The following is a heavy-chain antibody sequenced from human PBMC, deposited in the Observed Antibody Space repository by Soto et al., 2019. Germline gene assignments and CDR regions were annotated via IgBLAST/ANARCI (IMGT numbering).Heavy chain of an antibody. D-gene: IGHD5-18*01. J-gene: IGHJ6*02. CDR2: IYYSGST. CDR1: GGSISSGGYY. V-gene: IGHV4-30-4*08. CDR3: AREGLYSYGPMDV. Sequence: SETLSLTCTVSGGSISSGGYYWSWIRQHPGKGLEWIGYIYYSGSTYYNPSLKSRVTISVDTSKNQFSLKLSSVTAADTAMYYCAREGLYSYGPMDVWGQGTTVTVSS.